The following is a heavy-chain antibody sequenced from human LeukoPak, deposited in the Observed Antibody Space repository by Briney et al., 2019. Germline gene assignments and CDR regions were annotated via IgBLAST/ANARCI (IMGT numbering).Heavy chain of an antibody. V-gene: IGHV3-30*04. CDR2: ISYDGSNK. CDR1: GFTFSSYA. CDR3: ARGDYGDYWLGYYYYYYYMDV. J-gene: IGHJ6*03. Sequence: GGSLRLSCAASGFTFSSYAMHWVRQAPGKGLEWVAVISYDGSNKYYADSVKGRFSISRDNSKNTLYLQMNSLRAEDTAVYYCARGDYGDYWLGYYYYYYYMDVWGKGTTVTVSS. D-gene: IGHD4-17*01.